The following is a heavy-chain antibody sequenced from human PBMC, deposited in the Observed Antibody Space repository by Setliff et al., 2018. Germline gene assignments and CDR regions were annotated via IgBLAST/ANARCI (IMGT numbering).Heavy chain of an antibody. CDR3: AREGPGMAYES. CDR1: GGSIGSSGSY. Sequence: SETLSLTCTVSGGSIGSSGSYWGWIRQLPGKGLEWIGIIYYSGSPYYNSSHKSRVTISVDTSKNQFSLRLKSVTAADTAIYYCAREGPGMAYESWGQGMRVTVSS. D-gene: IGHD3-22*01. J-gene: IGHJ5*02. CDR2: IYYSGSP. V-gene: IGHV4-39*01.